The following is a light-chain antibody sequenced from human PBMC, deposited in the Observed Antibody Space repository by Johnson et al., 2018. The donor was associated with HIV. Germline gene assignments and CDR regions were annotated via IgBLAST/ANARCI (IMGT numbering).Light chain of an antibody. CDR2: EST. V-gene: IGLV1-51*02. Sequence: QSVLTQSPSVSAAPGQKVTISCSGSNSNIGNNYVSWYQQLPGTAPKLLIYESTNRPSGIPDRFSGSKSGTSATLDITGLQTGDEGDYCCGSWDNTLSVFVFGAGTKVTVL. J-gene: IGLJ1*01. CDR3: GSWDNTLSVFV. CDR1: NSNIGNNY.